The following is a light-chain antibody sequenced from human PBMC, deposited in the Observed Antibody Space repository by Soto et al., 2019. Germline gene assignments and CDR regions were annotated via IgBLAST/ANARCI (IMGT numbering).Light chain of an antibody. CDR1: QSIDNY. J-gene: IGKJ1*01. V-gene: IGKV1-39*01. CDR3: QQSYSILSLT. CDR2: AAS. Sequence: DIQMTQSPSSLSASVGDRVTITCRASQSIDNYLNWYQQKPGKAPELLIYAASNLQSGVPSRFSASGSGTDFTLTISSLQPEDFATYYCQQSYSILSLTFGQGTKVEI.